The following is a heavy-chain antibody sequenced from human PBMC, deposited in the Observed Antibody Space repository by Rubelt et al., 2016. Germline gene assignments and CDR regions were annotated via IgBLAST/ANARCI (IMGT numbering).Heavy chain of an antibody. V-gene: IGHV1-46*01. CDR2: INPSSGTK. Sequence: QVQVVQSGAEVKKPGASVKVSCQASGHTFSTYYVHWARQAPGQGFEWMGIINPSSGTKSYTREFQGRVVMTRDTSTTTSYMELSSLGYEVTSGYYCVKEPGHSSSSIPPLWGQGTLVTVSS. J-gene: IGHJ4*02. CDR3: VKEPGHSSSSIPPL. D-gene: IGHD6-6*01. CDR1: GHTFSTYY.